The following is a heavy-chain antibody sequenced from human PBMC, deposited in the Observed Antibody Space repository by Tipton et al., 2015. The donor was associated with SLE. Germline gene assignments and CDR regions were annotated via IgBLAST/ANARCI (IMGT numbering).Heavy chain of an antibody. D-gene: IGHD2-21*01. CDR3: ASGYCGGDCYRAFDI. CDR2: INHSGST. J-gene: IGHJ3*02. V-gene: IGHV4-34*01. Sequence: LRLSCAVYGGSFSGYYWSWIRQPPGKGLEWVGEINHSGSTNYNPSLKSRVTISVDTSKNQFSLKLSSVTAADTAVYYCASGYCGGDCYRAFDIWGQGTMVPVSS. CDR1: GGSFSGYY.